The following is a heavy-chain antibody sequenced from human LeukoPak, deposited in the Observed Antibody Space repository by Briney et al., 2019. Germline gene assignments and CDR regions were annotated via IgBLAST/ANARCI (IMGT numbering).Heavy chain of an antibody. J-gene: IGHJ6*03. Sequence: PSETLSLTCTVSGGSISSSSYYWGWIRQPPGKGLEWIGSIYYSGSTYYNPSLKSRVTISVDTSKNQFSLKLSSVTAADTAVYYCARPKGRFFGDYYYYYYMDVWGKGTTVTVSS. V-gene: IGHV4-39*01. D-gene: IGHD3-3*01. CDR1: GGSISSSSYY. CDR2: IYYSGST. CDR3: ARPKGRFFGDYYYYYYMDV.